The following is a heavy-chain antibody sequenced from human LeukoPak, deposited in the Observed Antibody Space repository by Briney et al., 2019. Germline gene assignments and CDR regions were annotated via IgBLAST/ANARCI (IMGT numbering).Heavy chain of an antibody. Sequence: GGSLRLSCAASGFTFSSYGMHWVRQAPGKGLEWVAVIWYDGSNKYYADSVKGRFTISRDNSKNTLYLQMNSLRAEDTAVYYCAREVGGRYGDAFDIWGQGTMVTVSS. V-gene: IGHV3-33*01. D-gene: IGHD1-26*01. CDR3: AREVGGRYGDAFDI. CDR1: GFTFSSYG. CDR2: IWYDGSNK. J-gene: IGHJ3*02.